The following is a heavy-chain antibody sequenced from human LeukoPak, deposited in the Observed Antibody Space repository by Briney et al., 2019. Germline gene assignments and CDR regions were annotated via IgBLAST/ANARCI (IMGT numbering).Heavy chain of an antibody. J-gene: IGHJ6*03. CDR1: GYTFTGYH. CDR2: INPNSGGT. CDR3: ARDRGDHYYYYMDV. V-gene: IGHV1-2*02. Sequence: ASVKVSCEASGYTFTGYHMHWVRQAPGQGLEWMGWINPNSGGTNYAQKFQGRVTMTRDTSISTAYMELSRLRSDDTAVYYCARDRGDHYYYYMDVWGKGTTVTVSS.